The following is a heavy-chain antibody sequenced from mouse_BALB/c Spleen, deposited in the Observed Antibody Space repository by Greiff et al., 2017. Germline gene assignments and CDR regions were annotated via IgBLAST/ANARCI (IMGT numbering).Heavy chain of an antibody. Sequence: VQLQQSGAELVRPGVSVKISCKGSGYTFTDYAMHWVKQSHAKSLEWIGVISTYYGDASYNQKFKGKATMTVDKSSSTAYMELARLTSEDSAIYYCARSRGNYDFFYAMDYWGQGTSVTVSS. J-gene: IGHJ4*01. CDR2: ISTYYGDA. V-gene: IGHV1S137*01. D-gene: IGHD2-1*01. CDR1: GYTFTDYA. CDR3: ARSRGNYDFFYAMDY.